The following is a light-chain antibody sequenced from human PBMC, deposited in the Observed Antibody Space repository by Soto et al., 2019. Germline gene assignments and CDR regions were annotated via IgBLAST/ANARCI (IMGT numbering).Light chain of an antibody. CDR3: QQYYSTPYT. CDR2: WAS. Sequence: DNVMTQSPDSLAVSLGERATINCKSSQSVLYSSNNKNYLSWYQQKPGQPPKLLIYWASTRESGVPDRFSGSGSGTDFTLTIGSLQAEDVAVYYCQQYYSTPYTFGQGTKLEIK. J-gene: IGKJ2*01. V-gene: IGKV4-1*01. CDR1: QSVLYSSNNKNY.